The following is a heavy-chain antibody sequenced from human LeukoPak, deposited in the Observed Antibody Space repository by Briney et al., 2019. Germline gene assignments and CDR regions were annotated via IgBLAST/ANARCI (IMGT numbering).Heavy chain of an antibody. CDR2: ISSSSSYI. Sequence: GGSLRLSCAASGFTFSSYSMNWVRQAPGKGLEWVSSISSSSSYIYYADSVKGRFTISRDNAKNSLYLQMNSLRAEDTAVYYCARDPGVASGPSPGIDIWGQGTMVTVSS. CDR3: ARDPGVASGPSPGIDI. CDR1: GFTFSSYS. V-gene: IGHV3-21*01. D-gene: IGHD2-15*01. J-gene: IGHJ3*02.